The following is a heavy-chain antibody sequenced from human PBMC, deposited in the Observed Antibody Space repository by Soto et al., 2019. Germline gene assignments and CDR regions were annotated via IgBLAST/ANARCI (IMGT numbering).Heavy chain of an antibody. CDR1: GYTFTNYG. Sequence: QVQLVQSGAEVREPGASVKVSCKASGYTFTNYGVSWVRQAPGQGLEWMGWIGGYKGNTNYAQKLQGRVTLTTDTSTSTAYMELRSLRSTDTAVYYCAPHTLDTGMPSGYWGQGTLVTVSS. V-gene: IGHV1-18*01. CDR3: APHTLDTGMPSGY. CDR2: IGGYKGNT. D-gene: IGHD5-18*01. J-gene: IGHJ4*02.